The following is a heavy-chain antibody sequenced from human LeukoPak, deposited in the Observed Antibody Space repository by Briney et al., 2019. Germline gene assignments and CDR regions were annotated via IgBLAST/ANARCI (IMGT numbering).Heavy chain of an antibody. CDR3: ARGRGSGSFLIDY. CDR1: GFTFSDYA. V-gene: IGHV3-30*04. D-gene: IGHD3-10*01. J-gene: IGHJ4*02. Sequence: GGSLRLSCAASGFTFSDYAMHWVRQAPGKGLEWVAVISYDGSWMYYADSVKGRFTVSRDNSKSTLYLQMDSPRVEDTAVNFCARGRGSGSFLIDYWGQGTLITVSS. CDR2: ISYDGSWM.